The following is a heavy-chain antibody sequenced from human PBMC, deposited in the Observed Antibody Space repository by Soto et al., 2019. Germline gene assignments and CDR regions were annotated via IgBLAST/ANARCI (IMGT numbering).Heavy chain of an antibody. CDR1: GDSVSSNSAA. V-gene: IGHV6-1*01. D-gene: IGHD6-19*01. CDR3: ASGYSSGWYVHFHHHYYAMHV. J-gene: IGHJ6*02. Sequence: SQTLSLTCAISGDSVSSNSAAWNWIRQSPSRGLEWLGRTYYRSKWYNDYAVSVKSRITINPDTSKNQFSLQLNSVTPEDTAVYYCASGYSSGWYVHFHHHYYAMHVWDQGTT. CDR2: TYYRSKWYN.